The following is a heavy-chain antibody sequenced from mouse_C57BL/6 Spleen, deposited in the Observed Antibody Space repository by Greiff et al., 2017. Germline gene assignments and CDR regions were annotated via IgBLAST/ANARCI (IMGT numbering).Heavy chain of an antibody. D-gene: IGHD1-1*02. V-gene: IGHV1-69*01. CDR3: ARHYDYYAMDY. CDR2: IDPSDSYT. Sequence: QVQLQQPGAELVMPGASVKLSCKASGYTFTSYWMHWVKQRPGQGLEWIGEIDPSDSYTNYNQKFKGKSTLTVDKSSSTAYMQLSSLTSEDSAVYYGARHYDYYAMDYWGQETSVTVSS. CDR1: GYTFTSYW. J-gene: IGHJ4*01.